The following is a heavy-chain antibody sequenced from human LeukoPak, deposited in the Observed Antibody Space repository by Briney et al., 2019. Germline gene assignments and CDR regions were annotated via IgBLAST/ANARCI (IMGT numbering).Heavy chain of an antibody. Sequence: PSETLSLTCTVSGGSISSYYWSWIRQPAGKGLEWIGYIYYSGSTNYNPSLKSRVTISLDTSKNQFSLKLSSVTAADTAVYYCARGDSTVTPKYFQYWGQGTLVTVSS. CDR2: IYYSGST. CDR1: GGSISSYY. V-gene: IGHV4-59*01. J-gene: IGHJ1*01. D-gene: IGHD4-23*01. CDR3: ARGDSTVTPKYFQY.